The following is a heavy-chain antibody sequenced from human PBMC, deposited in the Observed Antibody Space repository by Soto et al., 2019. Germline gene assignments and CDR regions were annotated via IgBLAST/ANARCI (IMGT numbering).Heavy chain of an antibody. CDR1: GGTFSSYT. V-gene: IGHV1-69*04. J-gene: IGHJ4*02. D-gene: IGHD2-15*01. CDR2: IIPILGIA. CDR3: AREARSCSGGSCYWPSAPGVQYDY. Sequence: SVKVSCKASGGTFSSYTISWVRQAPGQGLEWMGRIIPILGIANYAQKFQGRVTITADKSTSTAYMELSSLRSEDTTVYYCAREARSCSGGSCYWPSAPGVQYDYWGQGTLVTVSS.